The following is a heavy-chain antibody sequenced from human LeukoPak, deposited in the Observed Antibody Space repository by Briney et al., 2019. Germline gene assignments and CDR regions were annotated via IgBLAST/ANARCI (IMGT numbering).Heavy chain of an antibody. D-gene: IGHD5-18*01. J-gene: IGHJ4*02. CDR2: IYYSGST. CDR3: ARLGEYSYKD. Sequence: KPSETLSLTCTVSGGSISSSSYYWGWIRQPPGKGLEWIGSIYYSGSTYYNPSLKSRVTISVDTSKNQFSLKLSSVTAADTAVYYCARLGEYSYKDWGQGTLVTVSS. V-gene: IGHV4-39*07. CDR1: GGSISSSSYY.